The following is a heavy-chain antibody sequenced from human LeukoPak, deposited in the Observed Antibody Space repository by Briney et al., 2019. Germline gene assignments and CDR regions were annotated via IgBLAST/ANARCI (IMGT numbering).Heavy chain of an antibody. CDR2: INPNSGGT. J-gene: IGHJ3*02. V-gene: IGHV1-2*02. Sequence: ASVKVSCKASGSTFTGYYMHWVRQAPGQGLEWMGCINPNSGGTNYAQKFQGRVTTTRDTSISTAYMDLSSLRSDDTAVYYCARGLGLNAFDIWGQGTMVTVSS. CDR1: GSTFTGYY. CDR3: ARGLGLNAFDI. D-gene: IGHD7-27*01.